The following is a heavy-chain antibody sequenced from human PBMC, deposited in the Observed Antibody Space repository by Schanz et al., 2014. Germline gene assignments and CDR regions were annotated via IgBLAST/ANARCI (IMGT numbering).Heavy chain of an antibody. D-gene: IGHD6-6*01. CDR3: ARDQSPYTNSSDVRYFDY. V-gene: IGHV1-18*01. CDR2: ISPYNGNT. J-gene: IGHJ4*02. Sequence: QVQLVQSGSELKKPGASVNISCKASGGTFSTYTISWVRQAPGQGLEWMGWISPYNGNTNYAQKRQGRVTMTADTSTSTAYMDLRSLRSDDTAVYYCARDQSPYTNSSDVRYFDYWGQGSLXTVSS. CDR1: GGTFSTYT.